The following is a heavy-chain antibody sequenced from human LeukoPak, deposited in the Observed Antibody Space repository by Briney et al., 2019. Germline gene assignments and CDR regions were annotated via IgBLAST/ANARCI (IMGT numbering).Heavy chain of an antibody. D-gene: IGHD3-16*02. CDR3: ARGSAYYDYVWGSYRYGTMDV. CDR1: GYTFTGYY. CDR2: INPNSGGT. Sequence: APVKVSCKASGYTFTGYYMHWVRQAPGQGLEWMGWINPNSGGTNYAQKFQGRVTMTRDTSISTAYMELSRLRSDDTAVYYCARGSAYYDYVWGSYRYGTMDVWGKGTTVTVSS. J-gene: IGHJ6*03. V-gene: IGHV1-2*02.